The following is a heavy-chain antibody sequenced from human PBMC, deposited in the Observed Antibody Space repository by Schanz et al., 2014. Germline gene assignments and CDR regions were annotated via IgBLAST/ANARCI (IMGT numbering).Heavy chain of an antibody. D-gene: IGHD2-2*01. Sequence: EEQLLQSGGGLVQPGGSLRLSCAASGFTFGSYGMSWVRQGPGKGLEWVSGISGGGGTRNYADSVKGRFTISRDNSKNTLYLHMNTLRSEDTAVYYCAKDSTHIDIVLVPTAIDYWGQGTLVTVSS. J-gene: IGHJ4*02. CDR1: GFTFGSYG. CDR2: ISGGGGTR. CDR3: AKDSTHIDIVLVPTAIDY. V-gene: IGHV3-23*01.